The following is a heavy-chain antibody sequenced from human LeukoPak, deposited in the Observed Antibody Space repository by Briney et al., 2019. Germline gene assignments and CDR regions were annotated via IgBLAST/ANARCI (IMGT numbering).Heavy chain of an antibody. D-gene: IGHD6-13*01. J-gene: IGHJ4*02. V-gene: IGHV3-30*18. CDR1: GFTLSSYG. CDR3: AKGQLGTFVDY. CDR2: ISYDGSNK. Sequence: GGSLRLSCAASGFTLSSYGMHWVRQAPGKGLEWVAVISYDGSNKYYADSVKGRFTISRDNSKNTLYLQMNSLRAEDTAVYYCAKGQLGTFVDYWGQGTLVTVSS.